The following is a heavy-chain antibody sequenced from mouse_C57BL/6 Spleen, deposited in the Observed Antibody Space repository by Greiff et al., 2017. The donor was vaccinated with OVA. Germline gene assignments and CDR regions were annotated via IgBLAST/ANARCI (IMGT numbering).Heavy chain of an antibody. CDR3: TRDGDYDYDGAWFAY. CDR1: GFTFSSYA. CDR2: ISSGGDYI. Sequence: EVKLVESGEGLVKPGGSLQLSCAASGFTFSSYAMSWFRQTPEKRLEWVAYISSGGDYIYYADTVKCRFTISIVHARNTLYLQMSRLKSEDTAMYYCTRDGDYDYDGAWFAYWGQGTLVTVSA. J-gene: IGHJ3*01. D-gene: IGHD2-4*01. V-gene: IGHV5-9-1*02.